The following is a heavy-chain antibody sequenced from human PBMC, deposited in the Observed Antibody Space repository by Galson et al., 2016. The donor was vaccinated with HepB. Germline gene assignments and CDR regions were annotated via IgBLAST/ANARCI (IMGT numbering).Heavy chain of an antibody. CDR1: GFTFFTYA. CDR3: AKAGGGWNYIAD. J-gene: IGHJ4*02. D-gene: IGHD1-7*01. Sequence: SLRLSCAASGFTFFTYAMTWVRQAPGKGLEWVSTLDNSGGAKYYAGSLLGRFTISRDNSKNTLYLEMNSLTADDTAVYFCAKAGGGWNYIADWGQGTLVNVSS. V-gene: IGHV3-23*05. CDR2: LDNSGGAK.